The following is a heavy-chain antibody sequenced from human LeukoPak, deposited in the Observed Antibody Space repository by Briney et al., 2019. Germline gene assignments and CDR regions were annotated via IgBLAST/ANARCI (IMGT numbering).Heavy chain of an antibody. D-gene: IGHD1-26*01. V-gene: IGHV3-23*01. Sequence: GGSLRLSCAASGFTFSSYAMSWVRQAPGKGLEWVSGISGSGGSTYYADSVKGRFTISRDNSKNTLYLQMNSLRAEDTAVYYCAKGVRLVGAIYFDYWGQGTLVTVSS. J-gene: IGHJ4*02. CDR2: ISGSGGST. CDR3: AKGVRLVGAIYFDY. CDR1: GFTFSSYA.